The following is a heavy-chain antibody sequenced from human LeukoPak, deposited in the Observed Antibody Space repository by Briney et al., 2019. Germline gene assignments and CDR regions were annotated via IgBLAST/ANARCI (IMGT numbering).Heavy chain of an antibody. V-gene: IGHV1-2*02. CDR2: INPNSGGT. J-gene: IGHJ4*02. CDR3: ARSLSDPDY. CDR1: GYTFTCYY. Sequence: ASVKVSCKASGYTFTCYYMNWVQQAPGQGLEWMEWINPNSGGTNYAQKFQGRVTMTRDTSISTAYMELSRLRSDDTAVYYCARSLSDPDYWGQGTLVTVSS.